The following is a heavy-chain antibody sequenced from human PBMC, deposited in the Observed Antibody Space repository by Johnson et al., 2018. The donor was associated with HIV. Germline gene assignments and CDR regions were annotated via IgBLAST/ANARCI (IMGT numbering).Heavy chain of an antibody. V-gene: IGHV3-43*01. D-gene: IGHD5-24*01. J-gene: IGHJ3*02. CDR1: GFIFDDYT. Sequence: VQLVESGGAVVQPGGSLRLSCAASGFIFDDYTMHWVRQAPGKGLEWVSLISWDGVGTYYADSVKGRFTVSSDNRKNSLYLQMNSLRTEDTALYYCAKAESNYGRAFDIWGQGTMVTVSS. CDR2: ISWDGVGT. CDR3: AKAESNYGRAFDI.